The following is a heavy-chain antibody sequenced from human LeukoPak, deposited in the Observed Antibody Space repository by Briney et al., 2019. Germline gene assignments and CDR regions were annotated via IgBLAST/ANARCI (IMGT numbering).Heavy chain of an antibody. Sequence: GGTLRLSCAASGFTFSSYGMSWVRQAPGKGLEWVSAISGSGGSTYYADSVKGRFTISRDNSKNTLYLQMNSLRAEDTAVYYCARDRGSGGMIAAAGIDYWGQGTLVTVSS. CDR1: GFTFSSYG. J-gene: IGHJ4*02. CDR2: ISGSGGST. D-gene: IGHD6-13*01. V-gene: IGHV3-23*01. CDR3: ARDRGSGGMIAAAGIDY.